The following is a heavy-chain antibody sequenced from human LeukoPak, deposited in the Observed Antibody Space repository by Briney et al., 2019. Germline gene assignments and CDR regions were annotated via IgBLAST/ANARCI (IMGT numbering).Heavy chain of an antibody. Sequence: SETLSLTCAVYGGSFSGYYWSWIRQPPGKGLEWIGEINHSGSTNCNPSLKSRVTISVDTSKNQFSLKLSSVTAADTAVYYCARGPTGYSTSYYFDYWGQGTLVAVSS. CDR1: GGSFSGYY. V-gene: IGHV4-34*01. CDR2: INHSGST. CDR3: ARGPTGYSTSYYFDY. J-gene: IGHJ4*02. D-gene: IGHD6-6*01.